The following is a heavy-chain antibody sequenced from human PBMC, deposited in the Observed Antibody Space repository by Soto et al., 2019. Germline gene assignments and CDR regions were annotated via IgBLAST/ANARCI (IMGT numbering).Heavy chain of an antibody. V-gene: IGHV4-4*02. D-gene: IGHD6-19*01. CDR2: IYHSGAT. Sequence: QVQLQESGPGLVKPSGTLSLTCAVSGDSMNNNNWWSWVRQSPRKGLEWIAEIYHSGATNYNPSLQSRVTISIDKSEKQFSLKLNSVTAADTAVYYCARAGLGLAFDSWGQGALVTASS. J-gene: IGHJ5*01. CDR1: GDSMNNNNW. CDR3: ARAGLGLAFDS.